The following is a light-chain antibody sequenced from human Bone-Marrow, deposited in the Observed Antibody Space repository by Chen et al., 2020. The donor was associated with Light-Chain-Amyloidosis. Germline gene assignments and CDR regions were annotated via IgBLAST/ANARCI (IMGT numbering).Light chain of an antibody. Sequence: QSVLTQPPSVSGAPGQRVTISCTGTSPNIGAGYDVHWYQQLPGAAPKLPISANTNRPAGVPDRFSGSTSGTSASLAITGLQADDEADYYCQSYDSKLDVVFGGGTKVTVL. CDR1: SPNIGAGYD. CDR3: QSYDSKLDVV. CDR2: ANT. J-gene: IGLJ2*01. V-gene: IGLV1-40*01.